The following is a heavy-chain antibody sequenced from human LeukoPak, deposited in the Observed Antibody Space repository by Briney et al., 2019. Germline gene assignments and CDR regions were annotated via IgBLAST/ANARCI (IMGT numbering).Heavy chain of an antibody. CDR3: ARVAAQYDSSSAVDY. V-gene: IGHV1-46*01. CDR1: GYTFTSYY. Sequence: ASVKVCCKASGYTFTSYYMHWVRQAPGQGLEWMGIINPSGGSTSYAQKFQGRVTMTRDTSTSTVYMELSSLRSEDTAVYYCARVAAQYDSSSAVDYWGQGTLVPVSS. D-gene: IGHD3-22*01. J-gene: IGHJ4*02. CDR2: INPSGGST.